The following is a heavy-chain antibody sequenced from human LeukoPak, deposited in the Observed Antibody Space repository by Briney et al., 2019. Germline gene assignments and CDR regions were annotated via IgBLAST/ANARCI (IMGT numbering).Heavy chain of an antibody. CDR1: GYTFTSYG. D-gene: IGHD3-22*01. CDR3: VRAVGYYDSSGYSTGDY. J-gene: IGHJ4*02. V-gene: IGHV1-18*01. Sequence: GASVKVSCKASGYTFTSYGISWVRQAPGQGLEWMGWISAYNGNTNYAQKLQGRVTMTTDTSTSTAYMELRSLRSDDTAVYYCVRAVGYYDSSGYSTGDYWGQGTLVTVSS. CDR2: ISAYNGNT.